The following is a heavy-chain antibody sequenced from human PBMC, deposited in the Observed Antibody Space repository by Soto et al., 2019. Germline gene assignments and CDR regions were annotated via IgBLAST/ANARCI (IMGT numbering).Heavy chain of an antibody. CDR3: ASDYSYGPPVAAAGDTNFDY. V-gene: IGHV3-30*03. D-gene: IGHD6-13*01. Sequence: GGSLRLSCASSGFTFSSYGMHLVRQAPGKGLEWVAVISYDGSNKYYADSVKGRFTISRDNSKNTLYLQMNSLRAEDTAVYYCASDYSYGPPVAAAGDTNFDYWGQGTLVTVSS. J-gene: IGHJ4*02. CDR1: GFTFSSYG. CDR2: ISYDGSNK.